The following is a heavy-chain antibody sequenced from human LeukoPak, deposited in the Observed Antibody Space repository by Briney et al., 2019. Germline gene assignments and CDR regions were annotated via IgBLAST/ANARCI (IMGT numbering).Heavy chain of an antibody. CDR3: ASIRGTFGY. J-gene: IGHJ4*02. Sequence: GGSLRLSCAASGFTFSDYFLDWVRQAPGKGLEWVGRTRNKANSYITEYAAPVKGRFTISRDDSKNSLYLQMSSLKTDDTAMYYCASIRGTFGYWGQGTLVTVSS. CDR1: GFTFSDYF. D-gene: IGHD1-26*01. V-gene: IGHV3-72*01. CDR2: TRNKANSYIT.